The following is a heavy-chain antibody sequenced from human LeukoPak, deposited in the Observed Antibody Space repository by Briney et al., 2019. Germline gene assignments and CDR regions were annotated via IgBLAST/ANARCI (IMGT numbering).Heavy chain of an antibody. CDR2: MYYSGST. Sequence: PSGTLSLTCTVSGGSISSYYWSWVRQPPGKGLEWIGYMYYSGSTNYNPSLKSRVTISVDTSKNQFSLKLSSATAADTAVYYCARLQAPYYYDSSGYYIDYWGQGTLVTVSS. V-gene: IGHV4-59*08. D-gene: IGHD3-22*01. J-gene: IGHJ4*02. CDR3: ARLQAPYYYDSSGYYIDY. CDR1: GGSISSYY.